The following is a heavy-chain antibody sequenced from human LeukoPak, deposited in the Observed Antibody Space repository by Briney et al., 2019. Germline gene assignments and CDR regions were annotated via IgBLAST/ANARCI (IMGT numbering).Heavy chain of an antibody. CDR3: ARGGYYYDRGRLDY. CDR1: GYTFTSYY. Sequence: GASVTVSCKASGYTFTSYYVHWVRQAPGQGIEWMGLIDPGGGTTTYAQRFQGRVTMTRDTSTSTLYMELSSLRSEDTAVYYCARGGYYYDRGRLDYWGQGTLVTVSS. J-gene: IGHJ4*02. CDR2: IDPGGGTT. V-gene: IGHV1-46*01. D-gene: IGHD3-22*01.